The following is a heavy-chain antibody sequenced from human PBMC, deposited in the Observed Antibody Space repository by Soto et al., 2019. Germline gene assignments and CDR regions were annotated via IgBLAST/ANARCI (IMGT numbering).Heavy chain of an antibody. J-gene: IGHJ4*02. CDR3: ARAPHRSYSSRFDY. Sequence: PSETLSLTCAVYGGSFSGYYWSWIRQPPGKGLEWIGEINHSGSTNYNPSLKSRVTISVDTSKNQFSLKLSSVTAADTAVYYCARAPHRSYSSRFDYWGQGTLVTVPQ. V-gene: IGHV4-34*01. CDR2: INHSGST. CDR1: GGSFSGYY. D-gene: IGHD6-13*01.